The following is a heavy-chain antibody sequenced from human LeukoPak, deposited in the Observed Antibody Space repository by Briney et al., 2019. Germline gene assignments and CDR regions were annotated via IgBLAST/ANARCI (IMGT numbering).Heavy chain of an antibody. J-gene: IGHJ4*02. CDR2: IYYSGST. Sequence: SETLSLTCTVSGGSISSYYWSWIRQPPGKGLEWIGYIYYSGSTNYNPSLKSRVTISVDTSKNQFSLKLSSVTAADTAVYYCARGGRIAAAGTKYLFDYWGQGTLVTVSS. D-gene: IGHD6-13*01. CDR3: ARGGRIAAAGTKYLFDY. CDR1: GGSISSYY. V-gene: IGHV4-59*01.